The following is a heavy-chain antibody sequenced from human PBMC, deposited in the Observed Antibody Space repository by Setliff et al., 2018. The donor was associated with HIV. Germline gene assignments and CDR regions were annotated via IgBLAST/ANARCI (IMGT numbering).Heavy chain of an antibody. CDR1: GYTFTSSG. CDR2: ISAYNGNT. V-gene: IGHV1-18*01. D-gene: IGHD6-13*01. J-gene: IGHJ4*02. CDR3: ARDDVFKSSSFDY. Sequence: ASVKVSCKASGYTFTSSGISWVRQAPGQGLEWMGWISAYNGNTNYAQKLQGRITMATDPSTSTAYMDLRSLRSDDTAVYYCARDDVFKSSSFDYWGQGTLVTVSS.